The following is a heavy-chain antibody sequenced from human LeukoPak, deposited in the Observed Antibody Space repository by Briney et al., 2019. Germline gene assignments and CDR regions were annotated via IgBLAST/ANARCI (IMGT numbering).Heavy chain of an antibody. CDR1: GYTFTSYA. CDR3: AREGGSSWAAGAGY. CDR2: INTNTGDP. V-gene: IGHV7-4-1*02. J-gene: IGHJ4*02. D-gene: IGHD6-13*01. Sequence: GASVKVSCKASGYTFTSYAMNWVRQAPGQGLEWMGWINTNTGDPTYAQGFTGRFVFSLDTSVSTAYLQISSLKAEDTAVYYCAREGGSSWAAGAGYWGQGTLVTVSS.